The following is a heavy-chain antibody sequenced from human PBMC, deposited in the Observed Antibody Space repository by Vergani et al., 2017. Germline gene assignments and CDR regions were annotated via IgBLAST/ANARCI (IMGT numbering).Heavy chain of an antibody. Sequence: VQLVESGGGVVRPGGSLRLSCAASGFSFGSYGMHWVRQSPGKGLEWVAVISNDGGNKYYADSVKGRFTIYKDNTVDMLSLQMNSLRPDDTAVYYCAKDGRENSDYGYFDYWGQGTLVTVSS. V-gene: IGHV3-30*18. CDR1: GFSFGSYG. J-gene: IGHJ4*02. CDR3: AKDGRENSDYGYFDY. D-gene: IGHD4-17*01. CDR2: ISNDGGNK.